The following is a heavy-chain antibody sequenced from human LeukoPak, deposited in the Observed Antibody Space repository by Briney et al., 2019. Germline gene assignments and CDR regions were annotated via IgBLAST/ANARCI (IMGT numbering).Heavy chain of an antibody. D-gene: IGHD2-15*01. CDR1: GFTFSSYA. J-gene: IGHJ5*02. CDR3: AKHKGDIVVVVAATLTAWFDP. Sequence: GGSLRLSCAASGFTFSSYAMSWVRQAPGKGLEWVSAISGSGGSTYYADSVKGRFTISRGNSKNTLYLQMNSLRAEDTAVYYCAKHKGDIVVVVAATLTAWFDPWGQGTLVTVSS. CDR2: ISGSGGST. V-gene: IGHV3-23*01.